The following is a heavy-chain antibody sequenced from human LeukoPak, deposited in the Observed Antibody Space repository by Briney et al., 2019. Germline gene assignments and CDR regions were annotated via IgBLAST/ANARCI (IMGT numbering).Heavy chain of an antibody. CDR2: IWYDGSNK. CDR1: GFTFSSYG. Sequence: GGSLRLSCAASGFTFSSYGMHWVRQAPGKGLEWVAVIWYDGSNKFYADSVKGRFIISRDNSKNTLYLQMNSLRAEDTALYYCARDEYYYDSSGYFYPTVYDAFDIWGQGTLVTVSS. J-gene: IGHJ3*02. V-gene: IGHV3-33*01. CDR3: ARDEYYYDSSGYFYPTVYDAFDI. D-gene: IGHD3-22*01.